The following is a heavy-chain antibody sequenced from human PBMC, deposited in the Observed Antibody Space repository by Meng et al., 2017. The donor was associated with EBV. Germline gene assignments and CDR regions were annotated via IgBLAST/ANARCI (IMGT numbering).Heavy chain of an antibody. CDR3: ARSLPSSTRIFGYFDY. V-gene: IGHV1-69*01. J-gene: IGHJ4*02. CDR2: IIPIFGTA. D-gene: IGHD2-2*01. CDR1: ACTVSSYA. Sequence: SRDEVKKLVSSVKVPCKASACTVSSYAISWVRQAPVQGLEWMGGIIPIFGTANDAQKFQGRVTITADDSTSTAYIELSSLRSNDTAVYYCARSLPSSTRIFGYFDYWGQGILVTVSS.